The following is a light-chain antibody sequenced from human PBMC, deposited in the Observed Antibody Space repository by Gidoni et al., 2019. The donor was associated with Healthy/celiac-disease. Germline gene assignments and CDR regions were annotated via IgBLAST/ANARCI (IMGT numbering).Light chain of an antibody. CDR2: EVS. J-gene: IGLJ3*02. CDR1: SSDVGSYNL. V-gene: IGLV2-23*02. Sequence: QSALTQPASVSGSPGQSITTSCTGTSSDVGSYNLVSWDQQHPGKAPKLMIYEVSKRPSGVSNRFSGSKSGNTASLTISGLQAEDEADYYCCSYAGSIWVFGGGTKLTVL. CDR3: CSYAGSIWV.